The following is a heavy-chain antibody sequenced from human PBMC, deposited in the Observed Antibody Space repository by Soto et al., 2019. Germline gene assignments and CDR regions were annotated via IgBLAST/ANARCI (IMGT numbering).Heavy chain of an antibody. CDR3: ARYDPFWPLSG. CDR1: GGTFSSYA. J-gene: IGHJ4*02. D-gene: IGHD2-2*01. CDR2: IIPIFGTA. V-gene: IGHV1-69*12. Sequence: QVQLVQSGAEVKKPGSSVKVSCKASGGTFSSYAISWVRQAPGQGLEWMGGIIPIFGTANYAQKFQGRVTITAAEPTSPAYMELRSLSSEDTAVYSSARYDPFWPLSGWGQGTLVTVSS.